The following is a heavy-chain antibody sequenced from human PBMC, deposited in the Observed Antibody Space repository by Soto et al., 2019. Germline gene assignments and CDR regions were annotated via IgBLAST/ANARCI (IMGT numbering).Heavy chain of an antibody. D-gene: IGHD2-21*02. J-gene: IGHJ6*02. CDR2: IYYSGST. CDR1: GGSISSGDYY. Sequence: SEILSLTCTVSGGSISSGDYYWSWIRQPPGKGLEWIGYIYYSGSTVYNPSFKSRVTISVDTSKNQFSLKLNSVTAADTAVYYCARDLWGYCGTDCYPLDVWGQGTTVTVSS. CDR3: ARDLWGYCGTDCYPLDV. V-gene: IGHV4-61*08.